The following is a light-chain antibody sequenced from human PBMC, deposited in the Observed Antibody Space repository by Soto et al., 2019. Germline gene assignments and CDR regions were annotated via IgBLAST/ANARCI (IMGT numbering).Light chain of an antibody. J-gene: IGLJ1*01. CDR2: DVT. Sequence: QSALTQPRSVSGSPGQSVTISCTGTSSDAGGYDYVSWYQQHPGKAPKLMISDVTKRPSGVPDRFSGSKSGNTASLTISGLQAEDEADYYCCSYAGYYTHYVFGTGTKVNVL. V-gene: IGLV2-11*01. CDR1: SSDAGGYDY. CDR3: CSYAGYYTHYV.